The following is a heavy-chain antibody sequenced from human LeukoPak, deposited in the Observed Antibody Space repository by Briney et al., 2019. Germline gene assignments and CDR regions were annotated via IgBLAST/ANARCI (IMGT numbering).Heavy chain of an antibody. CDR2: INHSGST. D-gene: IGHD3-10*01. CDR1: GGSSSGYY. J-gene: IGHJ5*02. V-gene: IGHV4-34*01. Sequence: SETLSLTCAVYGGSSSGYYWSWIRQPPGKGLEWIGEINHSGSTNYNPSLKSRVTISVDTSKNQFSLKLSSVTAADTAVYYCARSLRFGPPGWFDPWGQGTLVTVSS. CDR3: ARSLRFGPPGWFDP.